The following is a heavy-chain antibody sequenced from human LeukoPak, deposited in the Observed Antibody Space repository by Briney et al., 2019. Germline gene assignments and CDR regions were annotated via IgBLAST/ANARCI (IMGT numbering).Heavy chain of an antibody. Sequence: SETLSLTCTVSGGSISSYYWSWIRQPPGKGLEWIGYIYYSGSTNYNPSLKSRVTISVDTSKNQFSLKLSSVTAADTAVYYCAREKIDYYDSKAPRLNYMDVWGKGTTVTVSS. J-gene: IGHJ6*03. CDR2: IYYSGST. V-gene: IGHV4-59*01. D-gene: IGHD3-22*01. CDR1: GGSISSYY. CDR3: AREKIDYYDSKAPRLNYMDV.